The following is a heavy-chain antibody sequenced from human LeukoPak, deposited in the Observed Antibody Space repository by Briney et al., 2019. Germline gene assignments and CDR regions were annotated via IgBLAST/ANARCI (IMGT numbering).Heavy chain of an antibody. CDR1: GGSISSYY. V-gene: IGHV4-4*07. CDR3: ASSQLGGEFDY. CDR2: LYTSGST. Sequence: PSETLSLTCTVSGGSISSYYWGWIRQSAGKGLEWIGRLYTSGSTSYNPSLKSRVTMSVDTSKKQYSLRLRSVTAADTAVYYCASSQLGGEFDYWGQGSLVTVSS. J-gene: IGHJ4*02. D-gene: IGHD2-2*01.